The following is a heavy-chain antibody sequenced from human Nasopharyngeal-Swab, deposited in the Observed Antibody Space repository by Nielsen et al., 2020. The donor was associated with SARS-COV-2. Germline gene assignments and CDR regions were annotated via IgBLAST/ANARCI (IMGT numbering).Heavy chain of an antibody. CDR3: ARDDLPSIAAAGVDAFDI. D-gene: IGHD6-13*01. J-gene: IGHJ3*02. Sequence: GGSLRLSCAASGFTFSSYSMNWVRQAPGQGLEWVSSISSSSSYIYYADSVKGRFTISRDNAKNSLYLQMNSLRAEDTAVYYCARDDLPSIAAAGVDAFDIWGQGTMVTVSS. CDR2: ISSSSSYI. CDR1: GFTFSSYS. V-gene: IGHV3-21*01.